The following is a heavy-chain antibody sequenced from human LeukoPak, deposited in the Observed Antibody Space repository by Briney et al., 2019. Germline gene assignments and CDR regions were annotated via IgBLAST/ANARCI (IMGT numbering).Heavy chain of an antibody. CDR3: TTASPTMIRGVLSSY. J-gene: IGHJ4*02. CDR2: IKSNADGGTT. V-gene: IGHV3-15*01. Sequence: GGSLRLSCAASEFTFSNAWMNWVRQAPGKGLEWVGLIKSNADGGTTDYAAPVKGAFSISRDDSKNTLYLQMTSLKAEDTGVYYCTTASPTMIRGVLSSYWGQGTLVTVSS. D-gene: IGHD3-10*01. CDR1: EFTFSNAW.